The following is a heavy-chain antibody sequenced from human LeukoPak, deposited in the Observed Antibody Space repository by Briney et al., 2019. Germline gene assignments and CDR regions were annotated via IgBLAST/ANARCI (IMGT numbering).Heavy chain of an antibody. V-gene: IGHV1-18*01. J-gene: IGHJ4*02. CDR2: ISAYNGNT. CDR1: GCTFTSYG. CDR3: ARVPSLLLWFGEFIDY. Sequence: ASVKVSCKASGCTFTSYGISWVRQAPGQGLEWMGWISAYNGNTNYAQKLQGRVTMTTDTSTSTAYMELRSLRSDDTAVYYCARVPSLLLWFGEFIDYWGQGTLVTVSS. D-gene: IGHD3-10*01.